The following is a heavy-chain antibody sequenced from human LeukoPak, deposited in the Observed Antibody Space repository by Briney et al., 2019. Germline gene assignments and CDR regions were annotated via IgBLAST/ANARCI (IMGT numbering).Heavy chain of an antibody. V-gene: IGHV1-2*02. CDR1: GYTFTGYY. D-gene: IGHD5-18*01. CDR2: INPNSGGT. J-gene: IGHJ4*02. Sequence: ASVKVSCKASGYTFTGYYMHWVRQAPGQGLEWMGWINPNSGGTNYAQKFQGRVTMTRDTSISTAYMELSRLRSDDTAVYYCARGGRGIQHNDHYFDYWGQGTLVTVSS. CDR3: ARGGRGIQHNDHYFDY.